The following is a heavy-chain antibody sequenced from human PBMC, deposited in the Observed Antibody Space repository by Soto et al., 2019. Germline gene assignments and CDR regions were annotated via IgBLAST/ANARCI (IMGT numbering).Heavy chain of an antibody. V-gene: IGHV3-21*01. CDR3: ARDQGYSYGSQPDY. CDR1: GFTFSSYS. D-gene: IGHD5-18*01. J-gene: IGHJ4*02. CDR2: ISSSSSYI. Sequence: GGSLRLSCAASGFTFSSYSMNWVRQAPGKGLEWVSSISSSSSYIYYADSVKGRFTISRDNAKNSLYLQMNSLRAEDTAVYYCARDQGYSYGSQPDYWGQGTLVTVSS.